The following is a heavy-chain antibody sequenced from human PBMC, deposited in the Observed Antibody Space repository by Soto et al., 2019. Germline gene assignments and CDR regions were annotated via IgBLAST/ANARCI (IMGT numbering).Heavy chain of an antibody. CDR2: INPNSGRT. J-gene: IGHJ4*02. CDR3: AKDRGSGWYEDFDY. D-gene: IGHD6-19*01. V-gene: IGHV1-2*02. Sequence: QVQLVQSGAEVKKPGASVKVSCKTSGYTFIAYYLHWVRQAPGQGLEWMGWINPNSGRTNYAQNFQGRVTLTGDTSISTAYMELSSLSSDDTALYYCAKDRGSGWYEDFDYWGQGTLVTVSS. CDR1: GYTFIAYY.